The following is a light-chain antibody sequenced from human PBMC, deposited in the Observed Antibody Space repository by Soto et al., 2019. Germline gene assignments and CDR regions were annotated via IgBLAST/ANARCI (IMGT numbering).Light chain of an antibody. V-gene: IGKV1-39*01. CDR2: AAS. Sequence: DIQMTQSPSSLSASVGDRVTITCRASESISNDLHWYQQKPGKAPKILIYAASTLQSGVPSRFSGSGAGTYFTLAISSVQPEDFATYYCQQGYTAAPYTFGQGTKLQIK. CDR3: QQGYTAAPYT. J-gene: IGKJ2*01. CDR1: ESISND.